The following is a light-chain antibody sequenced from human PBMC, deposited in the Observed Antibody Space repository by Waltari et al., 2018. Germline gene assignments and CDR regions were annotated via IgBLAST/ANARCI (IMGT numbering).Light chain of an antibody. CDR2: AAS. V-gene: IGKV1-39*01. CDR1: QSITSY. Sequence: DIQMTQSTSSLSAYVGDRVTITCRASQSITSYLNWYQQNPVKAPKLLIYAASRLQSGVPSRFSGSGSGTDFTLTISSLQPEDFATYYCQQSYSTPPWTFGQGTKVGIK. CDR3: QQSYSTPPWT. J-gene: IGKJ1*01.